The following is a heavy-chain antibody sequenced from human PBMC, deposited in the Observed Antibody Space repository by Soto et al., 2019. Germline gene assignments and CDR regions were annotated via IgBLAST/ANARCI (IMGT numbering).Heavy chain of an antibody. J-gene: IGHJ6*03. CDR3: ARVYCSSTSCHLNYYYYYMDV. CDR1: GGSISSSSYY. Sequence: SETLSLTCTVSGGSISSSSYYWGWIRQPPGKGLEWIGSIYYSGSTYYNPSLKSRVTISVDTSKNQFSLKLSSVTAADTAVYYCARVYCSSTSCHLNYYYYYMDVWGKGTTVTVSS. V-gene: IGHV4-39*01. CDR2: IYYSGST. D-gene: IGHD2-2*01.